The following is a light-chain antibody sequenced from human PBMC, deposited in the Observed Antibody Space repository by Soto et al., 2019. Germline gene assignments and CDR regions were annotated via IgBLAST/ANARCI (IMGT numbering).Light chain of an antibody. CDR2: EVS. CDR1: SSDVGGYNF. J-gene: IGLJ3*02. Sequence: QSALTQPASVSGSPGQSITISCTGSSSDVGGYNFVSWYQQHPGKAPKRIIHEVSNRPSGVSNRFSGSKSGNTASLTISGLQAEDEAVYYCCSHSTSVTWMFGGGTKVTVL. CDR3: CSHSTSVTWM. V-gene: IGLV2-14*03.